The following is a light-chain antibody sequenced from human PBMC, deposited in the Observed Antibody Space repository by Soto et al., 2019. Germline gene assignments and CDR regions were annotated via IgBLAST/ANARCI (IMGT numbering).Light chain of an antibody. CDR2: SNN. CDR1: SSNIGSNY. Sequence: QSVLTQPPSASGTPGQRVTISCSGSSSNIGSNYVYWYQQLPGTAPKLLLYSNNQRPSGVPDRCSGSKSGTSASLAISGLQSEDEADYYCAAWDDSLNGVVFGGGTKLTVL. J-gene: IGLJ2*01. CDR3: AAWDDSLNGVV. V-gene: IGLV1-44*01.